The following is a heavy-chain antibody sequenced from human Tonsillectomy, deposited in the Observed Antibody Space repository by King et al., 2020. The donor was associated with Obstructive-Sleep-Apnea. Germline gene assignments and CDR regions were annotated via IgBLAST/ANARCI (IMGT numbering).Heavy chain of an antibody. CDR3: ARFPRLRAFDV. V-gene: IGHV1-8*01. CDR1: GYTFTSYD. Sequence: VQLVQSGAAVKKPGASVKVSCKASGYTFTSYDINWVRQATGQGPEWMGWINPNSGNAGYAQKFQGRVTMTRDTSTNTAYLELSSLRSDDTAVYFCARFPRLRAFDVWGQGTMVTVSS. CDR2: INPNSGNA. J-gene: IGHJ3*01.